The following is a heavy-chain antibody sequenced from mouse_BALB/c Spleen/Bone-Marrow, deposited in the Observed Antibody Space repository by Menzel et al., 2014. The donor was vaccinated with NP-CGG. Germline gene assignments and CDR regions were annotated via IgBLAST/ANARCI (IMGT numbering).Heavy chain of an antibody. CDR1: GYTFSSYW. J-gene: IGHJ4*01. V-gene: IGHV1-9*01. CDR2: ILPGSGTT. Sequence: QVQLKESGAELMKPGASVKISCKTTGYTFSSYWIEWVKQRPGHGLEWIGEILPGSGTTNYSEKFKGKATFTADTSSNTAYMQLSSLTSEDSAVYYCARSHYYGLYYAMGYWGQGTSVTVSS. D-gene: IGHD1-1*01. CDR3: ARSHYYGLYYAMGY.